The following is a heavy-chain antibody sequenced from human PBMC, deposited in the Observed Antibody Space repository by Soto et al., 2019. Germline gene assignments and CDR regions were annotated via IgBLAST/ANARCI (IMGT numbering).Heavy chain of an antibody. CDR2: VAPIFAFS. CDR3: AKGALGRRQQLVGDALDF. V-gene: IGHV1-69*02. J-gene: IGHJ3*01. CDR1: GGTFDSYS. D-gene: IGHD6-13*01. Sequence: QVQLVQSGAEVKKPGSSLRVSCRAAGGTFDSYSISWVRQAPGQGLESLGKVAPIFAFSRYAPKFPGRLTIAADTSTRTAYMDRSGRKSQDTAVCYCAKGALGRRQQLVGDALDFWGQGTKVTVSS.